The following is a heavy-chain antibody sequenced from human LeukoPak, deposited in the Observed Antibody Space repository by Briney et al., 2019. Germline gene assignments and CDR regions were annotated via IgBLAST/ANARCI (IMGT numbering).Heavy chain of an antibody. V-gene: IGHV4-4*02. CDR2: IYHSGST. CDR1: GGSISSSNW. CDR3: AITAQYCSSTSCSDY. Sequence: SETLSLTCTVSGGSISSSNWWSWVRQPPGKGLEWIGEIYHSGSTNYNPSLKSRVTISVDKSKNQFSLKLSSVTAADTAVYYCAITAQYCSSTSCSDYWGQGTLVTVSS. J-gene: IGHJ4*02. D-gene: IGHD2-2*01.